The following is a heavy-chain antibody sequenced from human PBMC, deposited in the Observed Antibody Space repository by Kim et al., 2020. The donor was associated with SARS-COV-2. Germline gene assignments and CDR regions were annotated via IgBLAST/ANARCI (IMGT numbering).Heavy chain of an antibody. D-gene: IGHD6-19*01. CDR3: ARSIAVADTVDY. V-gene: IGHV3-21*01. CDR2: ISSSSSYI. CDR1: GFTFSSYS. J-gene: IGHJ4*02. Sequence: LSLTCAASGFTFSSYSMNWVRQAPGKGLEWVSSISSSSSYIYYADSVKGRFTISRDNAKNSLYLQMNSLRAEDTAVYYCARSIAVADTVDYWGQGTLVTVSS.